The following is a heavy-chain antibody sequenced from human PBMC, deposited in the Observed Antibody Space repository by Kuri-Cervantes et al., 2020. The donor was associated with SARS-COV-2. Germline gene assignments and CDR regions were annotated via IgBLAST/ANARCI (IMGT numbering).Heavy chain of an antibody. D-gene: IGHD2/OR15-2a*01. V-gene: IGHV4-59*12. Sequence: SETLSLTCTVSGGSISSYYWSWIRQPPGKGLEWIGYIYYSGSTNYNPSLKSRVTISVDTSKNQFSLKLSSVTAADTAVYYCARAVKRFDYWGQGTLVTGSS. CDR1: GGSISSYY. J-gene: IGHJ4*02. CDR3: ARAVKRFDY. CDR2: IYYSGST.